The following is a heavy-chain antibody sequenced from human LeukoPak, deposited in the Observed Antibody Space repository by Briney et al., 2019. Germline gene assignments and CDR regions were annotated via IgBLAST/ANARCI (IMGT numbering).Heavy chain of an antibody. V-gene: IGHV4-34*01. J-gene: IGHJ6*03. D-gene: IGHD3-3*01. Sequence: PSETLSLTCAVYGGSFSGYYWSWIRQPPGKGLEWIGEINHSGSTNYNPSLKSRVTISVDTSKNQFSLKLSSVTAADTAVYYCVTFWSGYYYYMDVWGKGTTVTVSS. CDR2: INHSGST. CDR3: VTFWSGYYYYMDV. CDR1: GGSFSGYY.